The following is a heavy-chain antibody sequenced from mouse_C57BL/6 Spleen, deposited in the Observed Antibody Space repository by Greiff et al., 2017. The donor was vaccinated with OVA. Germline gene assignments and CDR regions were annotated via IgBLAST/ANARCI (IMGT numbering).Heavy chain of an antibody. CDR2: IDPSDSYT. CDR1: GYTFTSYW. J-gene: IGHJ2*01. CDR3: ALIYYDYSDY. V-gene: IGHV1-59*01. D-gene: IGHD2-4*01. Sequence: QVQLQQPGAELVRPGTSVKLSCKASGYTFTSYWMHWVKQRPGQGLEWIGVIDPSDSYTNYNQKFKGKATLTVDTSSSTAYMQLSSLTSEDSAVYYSALIYYDYSDYWGQGTTLTVSS.